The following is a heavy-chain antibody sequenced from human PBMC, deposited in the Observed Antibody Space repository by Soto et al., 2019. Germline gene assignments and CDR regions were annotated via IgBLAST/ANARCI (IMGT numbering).Heavy chain of an antibody. D-gene: IGHD3-10*01. CDR2: IYSGGST. CDR3: ARVRDDGSGSYHSIDY. J-gene: IGHJ4*02. Sequence: LRLSCAASGFTVSSNYMSWVRQAPGKGLEWVSVIYSGGSTYYADSVKGRFTISRDNSKNTLYLQMNSLRAEDTAVYYCARVRDDGSGSYHSIDYWGQGTLVTVSS. V-gene: IGHV3-66*01. CDR1: GFTVSSNY.